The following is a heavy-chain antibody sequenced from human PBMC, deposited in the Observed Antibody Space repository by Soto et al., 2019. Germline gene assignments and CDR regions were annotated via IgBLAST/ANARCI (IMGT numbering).Heavy chain of an antibody. V-gene: IGHV3-23*01. Sequence: GGSLRLSCAASGFTFSSYAMSWVRQAPGKGLEWVSAISGSGGSTYYADSVKGWFTISRDNSKNTLYLQMNSLRAEDTAVYYCARVFWVRGAPGYYYYGMDVWGQGTTVTVS. CDR3: ARVFWVRGAPGYYYYGMDV. J-gene: IGHJ6*02. CDR1: GFTFSSYA. D-gene: IGHD3-10*01. CDR2: ISGSGGST.